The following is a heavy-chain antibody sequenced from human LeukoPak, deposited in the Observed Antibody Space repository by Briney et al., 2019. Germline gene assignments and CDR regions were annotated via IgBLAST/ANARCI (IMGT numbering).Heavy chain of an antibody. J-gene: IGHJ4*02. V-gene: IGHV3-43D*03. D-gene: IGHD5-12*01. CDR1: GFTFDDYA. Sequence: PGGSLRLSCAASGFTFDDYAMHWVRQAPGKGLEWVSFISWDGGSTYYADSVKGRFTISRDNSKNSLYLQMNSLRAEDTAVYYCAKINSGYEGGYWGQGTLVTVSS. CDR3: AKINSGYEGGY. CDR2: ISWDGGST.